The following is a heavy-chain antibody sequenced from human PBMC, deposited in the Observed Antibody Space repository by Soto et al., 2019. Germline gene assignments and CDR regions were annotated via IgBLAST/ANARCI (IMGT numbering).Heavy chain of an antibody. CDR3: ARGPFRGFGELVPNYYDMDV. V-gene: IGHV1-46*01. CDR1: GYTFSSYY. J-gene: IGHJ6*02. D-gene: IGHD3-10*01. Sequence: ASVKVSCKASGYTFSSYYLQWVRQAPGQGLEWMGIINPSGDHTSYEEKFHGRITMTSDTSTSTVYMELSSLRSDDTAVYYCARGPFRGFGELVPNYYDMDVWGQGTTVTVSS. CDR2: INPSGDHT.